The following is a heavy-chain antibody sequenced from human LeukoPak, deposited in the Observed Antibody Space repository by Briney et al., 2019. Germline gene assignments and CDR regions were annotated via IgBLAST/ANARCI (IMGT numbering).Heavy chain of an antibody. CDR2: IHPNSGDT. CDR3: AREYCSGGSCRQCLYY. CDR1: GYTFTDYY. D-gene: IGHD2-15*01. V-gene: IGHV1-2*02. J-gene: IGHJ4*02. Sequence: ASVKLSCKASGYTFTDYYMHWERQPPGQGLEWMGWIHPNSGDTNPAQTFPGRVTLTRDTSISTAYMELSSLRSDDSAVYYCAREYCSGGSCRQCLYYWDQGSLVTVSS.